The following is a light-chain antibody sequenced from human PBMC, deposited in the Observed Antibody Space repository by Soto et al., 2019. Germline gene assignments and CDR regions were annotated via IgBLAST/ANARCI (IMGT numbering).Light chain of an antibody. CDR1: QGISSY. CDR3: QQPNSYPLT. J-gene: IGKJ4*01. V-gene: IGKV1-9*01. CDR2: AAS. Sequence: DIQLTQSPSFLSASVGDRVTITCRASQGISSYLAWFQQKPGKAPKVLIYAASILQGGVPSRFSGSGSGTEFTLTISSLQPEDFATYYCQQPNSYPLTFGGGTNMEIK.